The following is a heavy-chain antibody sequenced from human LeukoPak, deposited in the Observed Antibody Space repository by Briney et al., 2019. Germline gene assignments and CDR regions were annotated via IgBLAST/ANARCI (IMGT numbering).Heavy chain of an antibody. CDR2: IYYCGRT. Sequence: SETLSLTCSVSGDSVSRSDSYWDWIRQPPGKGLEWIGTIYYCGRTYYSPSLKSRVTMSVDPSNNQFSLTLRSVTAADTAIYYCARRRYYDGSGYLEWGQGTLLSVSS. CDR1: GDSVSRSDSY. D-gene: IGHD3-22*01. V-gene: IGHV4-39*01. J-gene: IGHJ1*01. CDR3: ARRRYYDGSGYLE.